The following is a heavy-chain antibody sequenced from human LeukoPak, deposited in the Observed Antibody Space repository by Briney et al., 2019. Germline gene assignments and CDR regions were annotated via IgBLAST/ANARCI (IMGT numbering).Heavy chain of an antibody. Sequence: PGGPLRLSCAASGFTFSSYAMGWVRQAPGKGLEWVSYISSSGSTIYYADSVKGRFTISRDNAKNSLYLQMNSLRAEDTAVYYCARARSSGWYDEGNFDYWGQGTLVTVSS. CDR2: ISSSGSTI. V-gene: IGHV3-48*04. D-gene: IGHD6-19*01. CDR3: ARARSSGWYDEGNFDY. J-gene: IGHJ4*02. CDR1: GFTFSSYA.